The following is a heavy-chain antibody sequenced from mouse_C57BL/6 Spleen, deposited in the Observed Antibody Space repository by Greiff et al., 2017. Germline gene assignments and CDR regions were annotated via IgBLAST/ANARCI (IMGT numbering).Heavy chain of an antibody. V-gene: IGHV5-6*02. CDR2: MSSGGSYT. Sequence: DVMLVESGGDLVKPGGSLKLSCAASGFTFSSYGMSWVRQTPDKRLEWVATMSSGGSYTYYPDSVKGRFTISRDNAKNTLYLQMSSRKSEDTAMYYCARDSNYVGYFDVWGTGTTVTVSS. CDR1: GFTFSSYG. CDR3: ARDSNYVGYFDV. D-gene: IGHD2-5*01. J-gene: IGHJ1*03.